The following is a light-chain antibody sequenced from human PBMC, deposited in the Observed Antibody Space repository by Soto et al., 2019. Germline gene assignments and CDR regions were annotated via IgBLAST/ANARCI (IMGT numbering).Light chain of an antibody. CDR3: QHYNNWPPWT. CDR1: QSVNNN. CDR2: GAS. J-gene: IGKJ1*01. V-gene: IGKV3-15*01. Sequence: EIVMTQSPATLSVSPGERATLSCRASQSVNNNLAWYQQKFGQAPRLLIFGASTRATGIPARFSGSGSGTEFTLTISSLQSEDFAVYYCQHYNNWPPWTFGQGTRLEIK.